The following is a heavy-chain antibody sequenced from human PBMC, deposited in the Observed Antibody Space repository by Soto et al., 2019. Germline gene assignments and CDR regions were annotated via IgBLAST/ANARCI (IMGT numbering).Heavy chain of an antibody. J-gene: IGHJ1*01. V-gene: IGHV4-39*01. Sequence: QLQLQESGPGLVKPSETLSLTCTVSGGSISINNYYWGWIRQPPGKGLEWIGNILYTGSTSYNPSLSSRVTMSVDTSKIQFSLKLTSVTAADTAIYYCARLPRYDFWTWGQGTLVTVSS. D-gene: IGHD3-3*01. CDR1: GGSISINNYY. CDR2: ILYTGST. CDR3: ARLPRYDFWT.